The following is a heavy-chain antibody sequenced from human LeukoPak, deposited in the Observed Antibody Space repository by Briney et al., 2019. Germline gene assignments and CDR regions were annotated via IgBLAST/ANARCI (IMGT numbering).Heavy chain of an antibody. CDR3: ARMGLWFGELLGRRDF. CDR1: GITVSSDY. D-gene: IGHD3-10*01. V-gene: IGHV3-66*01. J-gene: IGHJ4*02. CDR2: IYRAGST. Sequence: PGGSLRLPCAASGITVSSDYMSWVRQAPGKGLEWVSIYRAGSTHYANFVKGRFTISRDNSKNTVDLQMNSLTTEDTAVYYCARMGLWFGELLGRRDFWGQGTLVTVSS.